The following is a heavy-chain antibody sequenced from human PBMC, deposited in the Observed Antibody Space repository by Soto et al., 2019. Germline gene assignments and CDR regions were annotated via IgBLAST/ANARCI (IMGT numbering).Heavy chain of an antibody. CDR2: IYHSGST. D-gene: IGHD3-10*01. V-gene: IGHV4-30-2*01. CDR3: ARADGSGSYGLSY. Sequence: PSETLSLTCAVSGGSISSGGYSWSWIRQPPGKGLEWIGYIYHSGSTNYNPSLKSRVTISVDTSKNQFSLKLSSVTAADTAVYYCARADGSGSYGLSYWGQGTLVTVSS. J-gene: IGHJ4*02. CDR1: GGSISSGGYS.